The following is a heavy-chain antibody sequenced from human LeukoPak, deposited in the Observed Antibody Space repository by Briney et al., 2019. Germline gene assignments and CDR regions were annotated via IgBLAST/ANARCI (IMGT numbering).Heavy chain of an antibody. Sequence: SETLSLTCAVSGGSISGDYWSWIRQPAGKGLECIGRFHTTGNTKYNPSLKSRVTISVDTSKNQFSLKLSSVTAADTAVYYCAREDILTGYYIHGWFDPWGQGTLVTVSS. V-gene: IGHV4-4*07. D-gene: IGHD3-9*01. CDR1: GGSISGDY. CDR2: FHTTGNT. CDR3: AREDILTGYYIHGWFDP. J-gene: IGHJ5*02.